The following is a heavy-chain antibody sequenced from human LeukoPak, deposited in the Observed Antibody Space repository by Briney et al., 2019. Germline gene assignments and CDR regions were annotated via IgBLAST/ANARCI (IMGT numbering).Heavy chain of an antibody. CDR2: IRYDGSNK. V-gene: IGHV3-30*02. CDR3: ARGGGSDWYYYYYMDV. J-gene: IGHJ6*03. Sequence: GGSLRLSCAASGFNLSSYGMHWVRQAPGKGLEWVAFIRYDGSNKYYADSVKGRFTISRDNSKNTLYLQMGSLRAEDMAVYYCARGGGSDWYYYYYMDVWGKGTTVTISS. D-gene: IGHD1-26*01. CDR1: GFNLSSYG.